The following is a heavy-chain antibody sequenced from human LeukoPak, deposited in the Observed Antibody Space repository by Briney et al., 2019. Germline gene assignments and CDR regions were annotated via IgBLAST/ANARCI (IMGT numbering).Heavy chain of an antibody. CDR1: GGSISNYY. V-gene: IGHV4-34*01. CDR3: ARAYRGSYYFDY. J-gene: IGHJ4*02. CDR2: INHSGST. D-gene: IGHD1-26*01. Sequence: SETLSLTCTVSGGSISNYYWSWIRQPPGKGLEWIGEINHSGSTNYNPSLKSRVTISVDTSKNQFSLKLSSVTAADTAVYYCARAYRGSYYFDYWGQGTLVTVSS.